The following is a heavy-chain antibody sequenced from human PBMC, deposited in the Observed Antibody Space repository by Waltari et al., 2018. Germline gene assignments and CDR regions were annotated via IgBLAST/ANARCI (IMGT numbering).Heavy chain of an antibody. CDR2: VDPEDGET. Sequence: EVQLVQSGAEVKKPGATVKISCKASGYTFTDYYLHWVQQAPGKGLEWMGRVDPEDGETIYAGKFQGRVTITADTSTDTAYMELSSLRSEDTAVYYCATLRATHAFDIWGQGTMVTVSS. J-gene: IGHJ3*02. CDR3: ATLRATHAFDI. V-gene: IGHV1-69-2*01. CDR1: GYTFTDYY. D-gene: IGHD1-26*01.